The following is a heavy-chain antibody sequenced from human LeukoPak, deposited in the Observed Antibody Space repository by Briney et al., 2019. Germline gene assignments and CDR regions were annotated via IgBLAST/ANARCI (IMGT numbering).Heavy chain of an antibody. J-gene: IGHJ4*02. Sequence: PGGSLRLSCAASGFTFSSYNMNWVRQAPGKGLEWVSYISSSSSSIYYADSVKGRFTISRDNAKNSLYLQMNSLRAEDTAVYYCAKGVYSGYEILDYWGQGTLVTVSS. CDR2: ISSSSSSI. V-gene: IGHV3-48*01. CDR3: AKGVYSGYEILDY. CDR1: GFTFSSYN. D-gene: IGHD5-12*01.